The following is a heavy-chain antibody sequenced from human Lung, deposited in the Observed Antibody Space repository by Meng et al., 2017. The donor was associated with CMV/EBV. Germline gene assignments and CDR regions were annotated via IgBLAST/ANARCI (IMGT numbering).Heavy chain of an antibody. CDR1: GLTFSAYR. J-gene: IGHJ5*01. D-gene: IGHD2-2*01. Sequence: GTLSLXCAAYGLTFSAYRLNWVRQAPGKGLEWVSSISSSSSYIYYADSVKRRFTIARAYAKNSLYQQMNRLRAEKTAVYYCARVLEYCSSNSSGSDSWGQGXLVTVSS. V-gene: IGHV3-21*01. CDR3: ARVLEYCSSNSSGSDS. CDR2: ISSSSSYI.